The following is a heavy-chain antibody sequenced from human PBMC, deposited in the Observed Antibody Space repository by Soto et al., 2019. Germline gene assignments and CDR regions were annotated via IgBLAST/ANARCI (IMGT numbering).Heavy chain of an antibody. Sequence: GGSLRLSCAASGFTFSSYWMHWVRQAPGKGLVWVSRINSDGSSTSYADSVKGRFTISRDNAKNTLYLQMNSLRAEDTAVYYCARDTTYYDFWSGYYIGYFDYWGQGTLVTVSS. CDR1: GFTFSSYW. CDR3: ARDTTYYDFWSGYYIGYFDY. J-gene: IGHJ4*02. D-gene: IGHD3-3*01. V-gene: IGHV3-74*01. CDR2: INSDGSST.